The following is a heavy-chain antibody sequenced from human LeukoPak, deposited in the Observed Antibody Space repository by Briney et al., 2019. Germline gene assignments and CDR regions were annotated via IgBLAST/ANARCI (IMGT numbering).Heavy chain of an antibody. D-gene: IGHD4-17*01. CDR1: GFTVSSNY. Sequence: GGSLRLSCAASGFTVSSNYISCVRHAPGMGLELASVIYRHSRTSCADSVKCKFTISRHNSKNPQYLQMNSLRAEDTAVYSSETTGRQFSWGQGTLVNVSS. CDR3: ETTGRQFS. J-gene: IGHJ4*02. CDR2: IYRHSRT. V-gene: IGHV3-66*01.